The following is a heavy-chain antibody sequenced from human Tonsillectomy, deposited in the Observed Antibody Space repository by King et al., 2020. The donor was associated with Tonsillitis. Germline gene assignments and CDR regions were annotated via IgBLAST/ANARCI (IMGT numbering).Heavy chain of an antibody. J-gene: IGHJ4*02. V-gene: IGHV2-5*01. CDR3: AHATNYAEYFDY. CDR2: IYWNDDK. CDR1: GFSLRTSGVG. D-gene: IGHD4/OR15-4a*01. Sequence: TLKESGPTLVKPTQTLTLTCTFSGFSLRTSGVGVGWIRQPPGKALEWLALIYWNDDKRYSPSLKSRLTVTKDTSKNQVVLTRTNMTPVDTATYYCAHATNYAEYFDYWGQGTLVTVSS.